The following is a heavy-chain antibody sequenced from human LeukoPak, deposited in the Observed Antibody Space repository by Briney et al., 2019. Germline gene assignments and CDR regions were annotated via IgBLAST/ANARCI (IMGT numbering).Heavy chain of an antibody. CDR3: ARAPSEIRGHYPEYFRH. CDR2: IKSDGST. D-gene: IGHD3-22*01. J-gene: IGHJ1*01. CDR1: GFTFSSYW. Sequence: GGSLRLSCAASGFTFSSYWMHWVRHAPGKGLGWVSRIKSDGSTNYADSVKGRFTISRDNAKNTVSLQMNSLRAEDTGVYYCARAPSEIRGHYPEYFRHWGQGTLVTVSS. V-gene: IGHV3-74*01.